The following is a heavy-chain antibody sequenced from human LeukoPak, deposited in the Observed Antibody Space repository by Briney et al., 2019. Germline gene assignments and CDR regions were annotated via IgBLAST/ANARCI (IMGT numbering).Heavy chain of an antibody. J-gene: IGHJ4*02. Sequence: ASLKVSCKASGYTFTGYYMHWVRQAPGQGLKWMGWINPNSGGTNYAQKFQGWVTMTRDTSISTAYMELSRLRSDDTAVYYCARVRGDYGIDYWGQGTLVTVSS. D-gene: IGHD4-17*01. CDR1: GYTFTGYY. V-gene: IGHV1-2*04. CDR3: ARVRGDYGIDY. CDR2: INPNSGGT.